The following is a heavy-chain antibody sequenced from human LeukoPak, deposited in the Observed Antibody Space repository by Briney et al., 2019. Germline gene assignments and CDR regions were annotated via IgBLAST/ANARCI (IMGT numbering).Heavy chain of an antibody. J-gene: IGHJ4*02. CDR3: ARGGGGMRKRGYSGYDYMVDY. CDR2: MNPNSGNT. CDR1: GYTFTSYD. Sequence: GASVKVSCKASGYTFTSYDVNWVRQATGQGLEWMGWMNPNSGNTGYAQKFQGRVTMTRNTSISTAYMELSSLRSEDTAVYYCARGGGGMRKRGYSGYDYMVDYWGQGTLVTVSS. D-gene: IGHD5-12*01. V-gene: IGHV1-8*01.